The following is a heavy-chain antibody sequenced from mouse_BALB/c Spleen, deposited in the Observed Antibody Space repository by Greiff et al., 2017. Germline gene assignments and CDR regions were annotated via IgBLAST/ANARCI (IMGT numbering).Heavy chain of an antibody. CDR1: GFTFSSYG. J-gene: IGHJ1*01. CDR3: ARHTVVATPDV. D-gene: IGHD1-1*01. Sequence: EVMLVESGGDLVKPGGSLKLSCAASGFTFSSYGMSWVRQTPDKRLEWVATISSGGSYTYYPDSVKGRFTISRDNAKNTLYLQMSSLKSEDTAMYYCARHTVVATPDVWGAGTTVTVSS. CDR2: ISSGGSYT. V-gene: IGHV5-6*01.